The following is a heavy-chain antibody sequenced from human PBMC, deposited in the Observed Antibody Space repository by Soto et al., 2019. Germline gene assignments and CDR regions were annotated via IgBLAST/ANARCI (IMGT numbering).Heavy chain of an antibody. V-gene: IGHV1-46*03. J-gene: IGHJ6*02. D-gene: IGHD5-12*01. CDR2: INPSGGST. Sequence: GASVKVSCKASGYTFTSYYMHWVRQAPGQGLEWMGIINPSGGSTSYAQKFQGRVTMTRDTSTSTVYMELSSLRSEDTAVYYCVSSDGYNSYYYGMDVWGQGTTVTVSS. CDR1: GYTFTSYY. CDR3: VSSDGYNSYYYGMDV.